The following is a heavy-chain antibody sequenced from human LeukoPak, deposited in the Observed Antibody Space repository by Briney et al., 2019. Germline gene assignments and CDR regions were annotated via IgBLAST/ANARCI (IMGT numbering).Heavy chain of an antibody. CDR2: IYPGDSDT. V-gene: IGHV5-51*01. D-gene: IGHD3-10*01. CDR1: GFIFTHYW. CDR3: ARLWNHYGSGIVRGYFDL. J-gene: IGHJ2*01. Sequence: PGESLKISCKGSGFIFTHYWIGWVRQMPGKGLEWMGIIYPGDSDTRHSPSFQGQVTISADKSINTAYLQWSSLKASDTAIYYCARLWNHYGSGIVRGYFDLWGRGTLVTVAS.